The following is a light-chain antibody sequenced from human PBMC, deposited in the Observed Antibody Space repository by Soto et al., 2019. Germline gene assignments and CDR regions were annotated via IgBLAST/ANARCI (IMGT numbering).Light chain of an antibody. CDR3: QQLNSYPLT. Sequence: DIQLTQSPSFLSASVGDRVTITCRASQGISSYLAWYQQKPGKAPKLLIYAASTLQSGVPSRFSGSGSGTEFPLTISSLQPEDFATYYCQQLNSYPLTFGGGPRWRSN. J-gene: IGKJ4*01. V-gene: IGKV1-9*01. CDR2: AAS. CDR1: QGISSY.